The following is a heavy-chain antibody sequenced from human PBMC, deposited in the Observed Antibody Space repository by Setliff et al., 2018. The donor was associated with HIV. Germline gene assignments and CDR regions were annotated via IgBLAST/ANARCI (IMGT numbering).Heavy chain of an antibody. CDR3: ARDAGPHYGSGPPLEY. V-gene: IGHV4-4*07. J-gene: IGHJ4*02. CDR1: GGSISRYY. CDR2: IYPSGNI. Sequence: PSETLSLTCTASGGSISRYYWSWIRQPAGKGLEWIGRIYPSGNINYNPSLKSRLTVSIDTSKNQFPLKRISVTATDTAVYYCARDAGPHYGSGPPLEYWGQGIQVTVSS. D-gene: IGHD3-10*01.